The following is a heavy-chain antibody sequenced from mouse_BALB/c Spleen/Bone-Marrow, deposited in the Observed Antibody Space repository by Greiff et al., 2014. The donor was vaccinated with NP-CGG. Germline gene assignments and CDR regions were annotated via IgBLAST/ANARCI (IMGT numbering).Heavy chain of an antibody. Sequence: VQLKESGGDLVQPGGSLKPSCAASGLTFSNYNISWVRQTPEKRLERVAYISNGGGNTYYPDTVKGRFTISRDNAKNTLYLQMTSLKSEDTAIYYCARHETGTGQYFDYWGQGTTLTVSS. CDR3: ARHETGTGQYFDY. CDR2: ISNGGGNT. D-gene: IGHD4-1*01. V-gene: IGHV5-12-2*01. J-gene: IGHJ2*01. CDR1: GLTFSNYN.